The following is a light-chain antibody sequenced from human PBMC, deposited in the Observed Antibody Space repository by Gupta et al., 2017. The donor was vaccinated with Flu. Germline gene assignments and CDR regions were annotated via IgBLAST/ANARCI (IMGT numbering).Light chain of an antibody. CDR1: QNIKNY. Sequence: DSQMTQSPSSLSASVGDRVTITCRASQNIKNYLTWYQQEPGKAPKLLIYAASNLQGGVPSRFSGSGFGTDFTLTISTLQPEDFATYYCQQTYTTPWRFGQGTKVEIK. J-gene: IGKJ1*01. CDR3: QQTYTTPWR. CDR2: AAS. V-gene: IGKV1-39*01.